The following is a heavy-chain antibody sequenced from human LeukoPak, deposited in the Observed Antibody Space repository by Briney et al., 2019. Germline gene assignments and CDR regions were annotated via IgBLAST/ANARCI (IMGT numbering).Heavy chain of an antibody. J-gene: IGHJ4*02. CDR1: GLTFSHYG. CDR3: AKDAQRGFDYSNSLEY. CDR2: IWSDGSNK. D-gene: IGHD4-11*01. Sequence: PERSLRLSCSASGLTFSHYGFHWVRQAPGKGLEWVAVIWSDGSNKYYGDSVKGRFIIYRDDSQNTISLQMNSLRSEDTGVYYCAKDAQRGFDYSNSLEYWGQGSPVIVSS. V-gene: IGHV3-33*06.